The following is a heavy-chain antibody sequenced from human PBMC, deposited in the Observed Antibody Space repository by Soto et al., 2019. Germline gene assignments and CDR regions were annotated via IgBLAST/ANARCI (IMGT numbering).Heavy chain of an antibody. V-gene: IGHV1-69*06. CDR1: GGTFSSYA. CDR3: ARDGSSSWYSYGMDV. J-gene: IGHJ6*02. CDR2: IIPIFGTA. D-gene: IGHD6-13*01. Sequence: SVKVSCKASGGTFSSYAISWVRQAPGQGLEWMGGIIPIFGTANYAQKFQGRVTITADKSTSTAYMELSSLRSEDTAVYYCARDGSSSWYSYGMDVWGQGTTVTVSS.